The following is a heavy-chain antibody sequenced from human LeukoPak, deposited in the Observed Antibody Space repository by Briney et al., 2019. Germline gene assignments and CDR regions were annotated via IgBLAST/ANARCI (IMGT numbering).Heavy chain of an antibody. Sequence: PGGSLRLSCAASGFTFSNYDMNWVRQAPGKGLEWVSYISSSSSTIYYADSVKGRFTISRDNAKNSLYLQMNSLTAEDTAVYYCAKDRRPRQLYYFDYWGQGTLVTVSS. CDR2: ISSSSSTI. D-gene: IGHD2-2*01. V-gene: IGHV3-48*04. CDR1: GFTFSNYD. J-gene: IGHJ4*02. CDR3: AKDRRPRQLYYFDY.